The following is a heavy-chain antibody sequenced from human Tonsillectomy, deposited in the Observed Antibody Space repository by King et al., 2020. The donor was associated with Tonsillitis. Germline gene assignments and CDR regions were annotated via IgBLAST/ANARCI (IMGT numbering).Heavy chain of an antibody. V-gene: IGHV3-11*01. CDR1: GFIFSDYY. CDR2: ISGSGSTT. Sequence: VQLVESGGGLVKPGGSLRLSCAASGFIFSDYYMSWIRQAPGKGLEWVSYISGSGSTTYYADSVKGRFTISRDNARNLVFLQMNSLRAEDTAKYYCAQAVHLHSWGQGTLVTVSS. J-gene: IGHJ4*02. CDR3: AQAVHLHS. D-gene: IGHD3-10*02.